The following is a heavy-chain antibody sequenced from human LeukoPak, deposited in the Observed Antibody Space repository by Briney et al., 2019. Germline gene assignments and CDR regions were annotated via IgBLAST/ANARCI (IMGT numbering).Heavy chain of an antibody. D-gene: IGHD2-15*01. CDR3: ARGFSGGHDY. CDR1: GFTSSSYW. J-gene: IGHJ4*02. CDR2: INTDGSDT. V-gene: IGHV3-74*01. Sequence: GGSLRLSCAASGFTSSSYWMHWVRQAPGKGLVWVSRINTDGSDTNYADSVKGRFTISRDNAKNTLYLQMNSLRAEDTAVYYCARGFSGGHDYWGQGTLVTVSS.